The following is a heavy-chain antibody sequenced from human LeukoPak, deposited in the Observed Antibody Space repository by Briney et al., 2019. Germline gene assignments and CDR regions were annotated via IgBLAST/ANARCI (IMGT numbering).Heavy chain of an antibody. V-gene: IGHV3-7*04. CDR3: ARGDKFSGDY. J-gene: IGHJ4*02. D-gene: IGHD2-15*01. CDR2: IHQNGNEK. CDR1: GFTFSTYW. Sequence: PGGSLRLSCAASGFTFSTYWMSWVRQAPGKGLGWVGNIHQNGNEKYYVDSVKGRFTISRDNAKNSLYLQMDSLRAEDTAVYYCARGDKFSGDYWGQGTLVTVSS.